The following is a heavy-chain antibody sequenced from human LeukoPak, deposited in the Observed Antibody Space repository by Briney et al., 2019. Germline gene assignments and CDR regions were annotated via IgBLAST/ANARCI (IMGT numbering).Heavy chain of an antibody. CDR1: GFTFRTFG. Sequence: GGSLRLSRAASGFTFRTFGMHWVRQAPGKGPEWVAVIWFDGSKEYYKDFAKGRFTISRDNSKNTVYLQMNSLRAEDTAVYYCARYYSHTSDWSEGGLDQWGQGTLVTVSS. V-gene: IGHV3-33*03. D-gene: IGHD6-19*01. CDR2: IWFDGSKE. CDR3: ARYYSHTSDWSEGGLDQ. J-gene: IGHJ4*02.